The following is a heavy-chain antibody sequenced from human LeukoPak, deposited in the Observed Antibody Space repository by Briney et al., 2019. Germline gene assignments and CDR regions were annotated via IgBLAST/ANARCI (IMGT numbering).Heavy chain of an antibody. CDR1: GESFNRYY. D-gene: IGHD5-12*01. V-gene: IGHV4-34*01. J-gene: IGHJ4*02. Sequence: SETLSLTCAVYGESFNRYYWSWIRQPPGKGLEWIAEIYHDGNTNYNPSLKSRVTISVDTSNNHSSLKLTSVTAADTAVYYCARLDISTTWYAFDYWGQGTLVTVSS. CDR3: ARLDISTTWYAFDY. CDR2: IYHDGNT.